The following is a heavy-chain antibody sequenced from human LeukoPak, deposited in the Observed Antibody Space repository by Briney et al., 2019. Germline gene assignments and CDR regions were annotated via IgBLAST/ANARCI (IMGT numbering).Heavy chain of an antibody. J-gene: IGHJ6*03. V-gene: IGHV4-59*11. CDR2: IYFSGYT. CDR1: GGSISSHY. D-gene: IGHD6-25*01. Sequence: SETLSLTCVVSGGSISSHYWSWIRQPPGKGLEWIGYIYFSGYTNHNPSLKSRVTISVDTSNNQFSLRLSSVTAADTAVYYCARSERRAQKDTYYNHYYYMDVWGKGTTVTVPS. CDR3: ARSERRAQKDTYYNHYYYMDV.